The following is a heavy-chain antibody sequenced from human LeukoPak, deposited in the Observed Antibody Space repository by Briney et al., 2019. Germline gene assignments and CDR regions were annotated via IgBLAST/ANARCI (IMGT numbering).Heavy chain of an antibody. CDR2: ISGSGGST. Sequence: PGGSLRLSCAASGFTFSSYAMSWVRQAPGKGLEWVSAISGSGGSTYYADSVKGRFTISRDNSKNTLYLQMNSLRAEDTAVYYCARPLSLYSYGPGGRPPYHFDYWGQGTLVTVSS. CDR3: ARPLSLYSYGPGGRPPYHFDY. CDR1: GFTFSSYA. J-gene: IGHJ4*02. D-gene: IGHD5-18*01. V-gene: IGHV3-23*01.